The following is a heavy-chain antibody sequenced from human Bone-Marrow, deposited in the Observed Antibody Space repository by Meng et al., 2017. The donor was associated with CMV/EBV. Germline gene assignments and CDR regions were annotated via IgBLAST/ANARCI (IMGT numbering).Heavy chain of an antibody. CDR1: GFTFSSYG. CDR2: IRYDGSNK. CDR3: ARDLIAAAGYDY. V-gene: IGHV3-30*02. D-gene: IGHD6-13*01. Sequence: GESLKISCAASGFTFSSYGMHWVRQAPGKGLEWVAFIRYDGSNKYYADSVKGRFTISRDNSKNTLYLQMNSLRAEDTAVYYCARDLIAAAGYDYWGQGTLVTVSS. J-gene: IGHJ4*02.